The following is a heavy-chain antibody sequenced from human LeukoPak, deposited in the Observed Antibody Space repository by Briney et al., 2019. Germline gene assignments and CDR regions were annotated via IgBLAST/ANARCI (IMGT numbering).Heavy chain of an antibody. Sequence: PGRSLRLSCAASGFTFSSYVMHWVSQAPGKGLEWVAIISHDETKKYYADSVKGRFTISRDNSENTLYLQMNSLIAEDTAVYYCARKTWDSSGYYCLDYWGQGTLVTVSS. D-gene: IGHD3-22*01. CDR3: ARKTWDSSGYYCLDY. J-gene: IGHJ4*02. CDR2: ISHDETKK. CDR1: GFTFSSYV. V-gene: IGHV3-30-3*01.